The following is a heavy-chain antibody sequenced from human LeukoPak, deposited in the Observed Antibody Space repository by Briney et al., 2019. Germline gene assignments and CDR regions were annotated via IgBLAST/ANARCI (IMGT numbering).Heavy chain of an antibody. Sequence: ASVKVTCKASGYTFTSYGISWVRQAPGQGLEWVGWISAYDGNTNYAQKFQGRVTMTTDTSTSTAHMELRGLRYDDTAVYYCARDGRFAAYEPDYWGQGTLVTVSS. J-gene: IGHJ4*02. CDR2: ISAYDGNT. V-gene: IGHV1-18*01. CDR1: GYTFTSYG. CDR3: ARDGRFAAYEPDY. D-gene: IGHD1-26*01.